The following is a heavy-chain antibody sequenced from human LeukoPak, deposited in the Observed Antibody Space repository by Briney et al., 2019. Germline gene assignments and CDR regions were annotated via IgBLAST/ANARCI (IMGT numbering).Heavy chain of an antibody. V-gene: IGHV4-59*12. CDR2: IYYSGST. CDR3: AREEVAAAVKGVFDY. CDR1: GGSISSYY. D-gene: IGHD6-13*01. J-gene: IGHJ4*02. Sequence: PSETLSLTCTVSGGSISSYYWSWIRQPPGKGLEWIGYIYYSGSTNYNPSLKSRVTISVDTSRNQFSLKLSSVTAADTAVYYCAREEVAAAVKGVFDYWGQGTLVTVSS.